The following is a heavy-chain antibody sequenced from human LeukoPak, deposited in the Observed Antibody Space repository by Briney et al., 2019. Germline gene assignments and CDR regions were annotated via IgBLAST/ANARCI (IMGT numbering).Heavy chain of an antibody. CDR3: ARDRKYYYHMDV. CDR1: GGSISSGTYY. V-gene: IGHV4-39*07. J-gene: IGHJ6*03. CDR2: IYHSGST. Sequence: SETLSLTCTVSGGSISSGTYYWAWIRQAPGRGLEWIGTIYHSGSTYYNPPLKTRVTISVDTSKNQFSLNLTSLTAADTAVYYCARDRKYYYHMDVWGKGTTVTVSS.